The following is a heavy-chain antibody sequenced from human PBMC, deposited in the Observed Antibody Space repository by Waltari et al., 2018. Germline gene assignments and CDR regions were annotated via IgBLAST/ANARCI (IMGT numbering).Heavy chain of an antibody. V-gene: IGHV3-9*01. CDR3: AKDGTTLKNYYGLDV. Sequence: EVQLVESGGGLVQPGRSLRLSCAASGFTFDDFAMHWVRQAPGKGLEWVSGIRRNSDRIGYADSVKGRFTISRDNAKNSLYLQMNSLRAEDTALYFCAKDGTTLKNYYGLDVWGQGTTVTVSS. J-gene: IGHJ6*02. CDR2: IRRNSDRI. CDR1: GFTFDDFA. D-gene: IGHD4-4*01.